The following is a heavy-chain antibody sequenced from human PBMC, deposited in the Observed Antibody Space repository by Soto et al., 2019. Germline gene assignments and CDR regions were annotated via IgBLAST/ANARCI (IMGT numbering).Heavy chain of an antibody. CDR3: AREKADAFDI. V-gene: IGHV3-66*01. CDR2: LYSGGTT. Sequence: GGSLRLSCVASGFTVSNYYMTWVRQAPGKGLEWVSVLYSGGTTNYADSVKGRFTISRDNSKNTLYLQMNSLRADDTAIYYCAREKADAFDIWGQGTMVTVSS. CDR1: GFTVSNYY. J-gene: IGHJ3*02.